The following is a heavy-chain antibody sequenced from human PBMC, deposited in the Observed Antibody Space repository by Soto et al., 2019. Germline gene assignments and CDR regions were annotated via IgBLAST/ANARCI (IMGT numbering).Heavy chain of an antibody. Sequence: ASVKVSCKASGYTFTSYAMHWVRQAPGQRLEWMGWINAGNGNTKYSQKFQGRVTITRDTSASTAYMELSSLRSEDTAVYYCARTLRFLEWLPHPHYMDVWGKGTTVTVSS. J-gene: IGHJ6*03. CDR2: INAGNGNT. CDR3: ARTLRFLEWLPHPHYMDV. D-gene: IGHD3-3*01. V-gene: IGHV1-3*01. CDR1: GYTFTSYA.